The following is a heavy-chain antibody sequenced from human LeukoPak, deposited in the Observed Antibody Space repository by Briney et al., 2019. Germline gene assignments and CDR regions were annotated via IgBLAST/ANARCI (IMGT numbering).Heavy chain of an antibody. V-gene: IGHV1-8*01. CDR3: ATSRAARRPYNWFDP. CDR2: MNLNSGNT. CDR1: GSTFTSYD. D-gene: IGHD5-18*01. Sequence: ASVKVSCKAPGSTFTSYDINWVRQAPGQGLEWMGWMNLNSGNTGYEQTFQGRVTMTRSTSISTAYIELSSLRTEDAAVYYCATSRAARRPYNWFDPWGQGTLVTVSS. J-gene: IGHJ5*02.